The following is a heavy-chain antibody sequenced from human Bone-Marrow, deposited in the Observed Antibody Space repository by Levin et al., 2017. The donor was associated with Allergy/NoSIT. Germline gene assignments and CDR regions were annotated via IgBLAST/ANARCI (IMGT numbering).Heavy chain of an antibody. CDR2: IYSGGNT. J-gene: IGHJ4*02. CDR1: GFTVSSRY. Sequence: LSLTCAASGFTVSSRYMSWVRQAPGKGLEWVSVIYSGGNTYYADSIKGRFTTSRDNSRNTLYLQMNSLRAEDTAVYYCARDWDYWGQGTLVTVSS. V-gene: IGHV3-53*01. CDR3: ARDWDY.